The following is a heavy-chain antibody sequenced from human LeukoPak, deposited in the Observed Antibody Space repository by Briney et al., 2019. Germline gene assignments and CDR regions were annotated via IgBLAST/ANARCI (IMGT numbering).Heavy chain of an antibody. V-gene: IGHV4-59*01. CDR2: IYYSGST. D-gene: IGHD3-3*01. CDR1: GGSISSYY. Sequence: SETLSLTCTVSGGSISSYYWSWIRQPPGKGLEWIGYIYYSGSTNYNPSLKSRVTISVATSKNQFSLKLSSVTAADTAVYYCARGLKDFWSGYSDYWGQGNLVTVSS. J-gene: IGHJ4*02. CDR3: ARGLKDFWSGYSDY.